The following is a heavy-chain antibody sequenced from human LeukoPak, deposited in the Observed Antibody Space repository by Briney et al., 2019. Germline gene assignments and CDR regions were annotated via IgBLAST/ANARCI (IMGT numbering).Heavy chain of an antibody. D-gene: IGHD4-17*01. CDR1: GFTFSSFT. J-gene: IGHJ4*02. Sequence: GGSLRLSCAASGFTFSSFTMNWVRQAPGKGLEWVSSISSTSAYKYYADSVKGRFTISRDNAKDSLYLQMNSLRAEDTAVYYCARELEYGETLVDFDYWGQGTLVTVSS. V-gene: IGHV3-21*01. CDR2: ISSTSAYK. CDR3: ARELEYGETLVDFDY.